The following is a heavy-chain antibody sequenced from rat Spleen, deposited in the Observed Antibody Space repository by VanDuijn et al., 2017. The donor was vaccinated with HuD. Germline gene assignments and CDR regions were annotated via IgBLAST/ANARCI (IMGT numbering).Heavy chain of an antibody. V-gene: IGHV5-17*01. CDR2: ISYDGSST. CDR3: SRGKYYSGDY. Sequence: EVQLVESGGGLVQPGRSLELSCAASGFTFSDYAMAWVRQAPKKGLEWVATISYDGSSTYYRDSVKGRFTISRDNAKSTLYLQINSLRSEDTATYYCSRGKYYSGDYWGHGVMVTVSS. CDR1: GFTFSDYA. D-gene: IGHD1-1*01. J-gene: IGHJ2*01.